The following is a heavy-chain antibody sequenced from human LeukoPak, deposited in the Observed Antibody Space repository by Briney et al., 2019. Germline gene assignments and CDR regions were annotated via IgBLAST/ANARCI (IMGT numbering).Heavy chain of an antibody. J-gene: IGHJ4*02. D-gene: IGHD5-18*01. CDR3: AGDAGGYSYGADY. Sequence: GGSLRLSCAASGFTFSSYGMHWVRQAPGKGLEWVAVIWYDGSNKYYADSVKGRFTISRDNSKNTLYLQMNSLRAEDTAVYYCAGDAGGYSYGADYWGQGTLVTVSS. CDR1: GFTFSSYG. CDR2: IWYDGSNK. V-gene: IGHV3-33*01.